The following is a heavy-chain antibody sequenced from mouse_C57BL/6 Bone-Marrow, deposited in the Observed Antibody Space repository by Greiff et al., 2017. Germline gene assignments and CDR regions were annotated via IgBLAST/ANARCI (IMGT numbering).Heavy chain of an antibody. CDR3: AATYRVPMDY. CDR1: GYTFTSYW. D-gene: IGHD5-1*01. J-gene: IGHJ4*01. V-gene: IGHV1-64*01. Sequence: QVQLQQPGAELVTPGASVKLSCKASGYTFTSYWMHWVKQRPGQGLEWIGMIHPNSGSTNYNEKFKSKATLTVDKSSSTAYMQLSSLTSEDSAVYYCAATYRVPMDYWGQGTSVTVSS. CDR2: IHPNSGST.